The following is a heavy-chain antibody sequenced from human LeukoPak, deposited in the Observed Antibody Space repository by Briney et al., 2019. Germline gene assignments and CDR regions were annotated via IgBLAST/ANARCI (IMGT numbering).Heavy chain of an antibody. CDR2: IWPGDSDP. J-gene: IGHJ4*02. CDR3: ARSTYYDLMTGYNL. CDR1: GYHFSNYW. D-gene: IGHD3-9*01. Sequence: GESLKISFRGSGYHFSNYWIGWVRPMPGKGPEWMGVIWPGDSDPRYSPSFEGQVTISVDKSISTAYLQWRSLKASDTSIYYCARSTYYDLMTGYNLWGQGTLVTVSS. V-gene: IGHV5-51*01.